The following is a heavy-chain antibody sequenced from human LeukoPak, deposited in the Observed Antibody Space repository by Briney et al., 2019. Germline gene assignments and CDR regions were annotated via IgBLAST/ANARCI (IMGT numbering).Heavy chain of an antibody. Sequence: GGSLRLSCAASGFTFSSYAMSWVRQVRGRGVAWVSDINDNGGSKFYADSVKGRFTISRDNSKNTLYMQMNSLRVEDTAVYYCAKKLGSSPGDFFDYWGQGILVTVSS. CDR2: INDNGGSK. D-gene: IGHD6-6*01. J-gene: IGHJ4*02. V-gene: IGHV3-23*01. CDR1: GFTFSSYA. CDR3: AKKLGSSPGDFFDY.